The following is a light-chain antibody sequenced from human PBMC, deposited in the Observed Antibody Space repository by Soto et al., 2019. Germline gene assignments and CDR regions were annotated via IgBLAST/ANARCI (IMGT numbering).Light chain of an antibody. CDR1: SSDVGNSNG. V-gene: IGLV2-18*02. Sequence: QSVLTQPPSVSGSPGQSVAISCTGTSSDVGNSNGVSWYHQPPGTAPKLMIYDVSNRPPGVPDRFSGSKSGNTASLTISGLQAEDEGDYYCSSYTSSSTYVFGTGTKVTVL. CDR2: DVS. J-gene: IGLJ1*01. CDR3: SSYTSSSTYV.